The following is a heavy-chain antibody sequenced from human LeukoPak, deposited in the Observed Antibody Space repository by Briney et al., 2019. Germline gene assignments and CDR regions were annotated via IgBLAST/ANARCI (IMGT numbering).Heavy chain of an antibody. CDR3: ARESYDSSGSFDY. CDR1: GFTFSDYY. Sequence: GGSLRLSCEASGFTFSDYYMKWIRQASGEGLEWVSYISSSGTIIYYRDSVKGRFTISRDNAKNSLYLQMNSLRAEDTAVYYCARESYDSSGSFDYWGQGTLVTVSS. J-gene: IGHJ4*02. D-gene: IGHD3-22*01. V-gene: IGHV3-11*04. CDR2: ISSSGTII.